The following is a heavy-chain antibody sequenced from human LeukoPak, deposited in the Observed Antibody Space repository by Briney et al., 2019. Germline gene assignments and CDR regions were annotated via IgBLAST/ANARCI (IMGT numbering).Heavy chain of an antibody. J-gene: IGHJ6*02. D-gene: IGHD3-10*01. CDR3: ARDVRIKADV. CDR1: GFTFSAYW. V-gene: IGHV3-7*05. Sequence: GGSLRLSCAASGFTFSAYWMTWVRQAPGKGLEWVANIKQDGSEKYYVDSVKGRFTTSRDNAKNSLFLQMNSLRPEDTAVYYCARDVRIKADVWGQGTTVTVSS. CDR2: IKQDGSEK.